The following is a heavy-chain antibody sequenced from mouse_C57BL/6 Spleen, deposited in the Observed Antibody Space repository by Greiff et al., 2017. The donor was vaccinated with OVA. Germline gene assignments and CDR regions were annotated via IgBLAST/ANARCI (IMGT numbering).Heavy chain of an antibody. D-gene: IGHD1-1*01. CDR2: ISDGGSYT. V-gene: IGHV5-4*01. CDR3: AGEGTTVVATGYFDY. Sequence: DVLLVESGGGLVKPGGSLKLSCAASGFTFSSYAMSWVRQTPEKRLEWVATISDGGSYTYYPDNVKGRFTISRDNAKNNLYLQMSHLKSEDTAMYYCAGEGTTVVATGYFDYWGQGTTLTVSS. J-gene: IGHJ2*01. CDR1: GFTFSSYA.